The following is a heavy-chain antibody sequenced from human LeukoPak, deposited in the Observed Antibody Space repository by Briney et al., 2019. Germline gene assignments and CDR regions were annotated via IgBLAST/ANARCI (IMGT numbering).Heavy chain of an antibody. V-gene: IGHV1-46*01. D-gene: IGHD3-22*01. CDR3: AKDIGSYYDSSGLFDY. Sequence: ASVRVSCKASGYTFTSYYMHWVRQAPGQGLEWMGIINPSGGSTSYAQKFQGRVTMTRDMSTSTVYMELSSLRSEDTAVYYCAKDIGSYYDSSGLFDYWGQGTLVTVSS. J-gene: IGHJ4*02. CDR1: GYTFTSYY. CDR2: INPSGGST.